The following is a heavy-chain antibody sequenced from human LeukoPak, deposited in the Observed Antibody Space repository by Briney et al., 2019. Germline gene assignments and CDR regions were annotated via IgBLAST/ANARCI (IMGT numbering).Heavy chain of an antibody. CDR3: ARVKGDILGWDAFDI. D-gene: IGHD3-9*01. Sequence: GGSLRLSCAASGFTFDDYGMSWVRQAPGKGPEWVSGINWNGGSTGYADSVKGRFTISRDNAKNSLYLQMNCLRAEDTALYYCARVKGDILGWDAFDIWGQGTMVTVSS. V-gene: IGHV3-20*04. CDR1: GFTFDDYG. J-gene: IGHJ3*02. CDR2: INWNGGST.